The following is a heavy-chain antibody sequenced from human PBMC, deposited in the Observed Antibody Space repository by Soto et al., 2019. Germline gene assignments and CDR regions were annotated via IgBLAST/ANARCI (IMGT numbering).Heavy chain of an antibody. D-gene: IGHD3-3*01. Sequence: GGSLRLSCAASGFTFDDYAMHWVRQAPGKGLEWVSGISWNSGSIGYADSVKGRFTISRDNAKNSLYLQMNSLRAEDTALYYCAKDLYEAFGPYYFDYWGQGTLVTVSS. CDR3: AKDLYEAFGPYYFDY. CDR2: ISWNSGSI. J-gene: IGHJ4*02. V-gene: IGHV3-9*01. CDR1: GFTFDDYA.